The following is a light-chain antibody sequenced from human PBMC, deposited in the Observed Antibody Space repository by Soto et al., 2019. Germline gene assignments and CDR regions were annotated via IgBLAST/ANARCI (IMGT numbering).Light chain of an antibody. CDR2: GAS. J-gene: IGKJ2*01. V-gene: IGKV3-15*01. CDR3: QQYNDWPPMYT. CDR1: QSVGSK. Sequence: EIVMTQSPDTLSMSPGERATLSCRASQSVGSKLAWYQQKPGQAPRLLIYGASTRATGIPARFSGSGSGTEFTLTISSLQSEDFAGYFCQQYNDWPPMYTFGQGTKLEIK.